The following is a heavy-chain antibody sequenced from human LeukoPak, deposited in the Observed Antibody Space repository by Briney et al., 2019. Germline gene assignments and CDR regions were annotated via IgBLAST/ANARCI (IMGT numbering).Heavy chain of an antibody. J-gene: IGHJ3*01. CDR1: GYSFTNYW. Sequence: GESLKISCKGSGYSFTNYWIGWVRQMPGKGPEWMGIIYPGDSDTRYSPSFQGQVSMSADKSISTAYLQWSTLKASDTAMYYCLTTVTKSHAYDVWGQGTMVTVSS. CDR3: LTTVTKSHAYDV. CDR2: IYPGDSDT. V-gene: IGHV5-51*01. D-gene: IGHD4-17*01.